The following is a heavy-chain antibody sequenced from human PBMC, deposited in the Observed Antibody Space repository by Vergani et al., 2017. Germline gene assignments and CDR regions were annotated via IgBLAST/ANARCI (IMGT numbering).Heavy chain of an antibody. V-gene: IGHV3-23*01. CDR1: GFTFDTYT. CDR3: TTAGGLYYLHGEYFQY. J-gene: IGHJ1*01. CDR2: ISSGGGDI. D-gene: IGHD3-10*01. Sequence: EVQLLESGGGLVQPGGSRRLSCAGAGFTFDTYTMADVRQAPGKGLEWVATISSGGGDIFYADSVKGRFTISRDNSKNTLFLQMNSLKDEDTAVYYCTTAGGLYYLHGEYFQYWGRGTLVSVSS.